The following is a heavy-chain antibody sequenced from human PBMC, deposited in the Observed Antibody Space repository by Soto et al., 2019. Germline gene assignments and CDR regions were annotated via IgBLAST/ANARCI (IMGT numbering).Heavy chain of an antibody. Sequence: QLVESGGGMVPPGKSLRLSCTGSGFNFGNFAVHWVRQTPVKGLEWVAVISSHGRHQYYSDSVKGRFNISRDNSNNTVHLQLSSLGLEDTAVYYCAKDLGSSGWEYFDHWGQGTLVTVSS. D-gene: IGHD6-19*01. CDR1: GFNFGNFA. V-gene: IGHV3-30*18. J-gene: IGHJ4*02. CDR2: ISSHGRHQ. CDR3: AKDLGSSGWEYFDH.